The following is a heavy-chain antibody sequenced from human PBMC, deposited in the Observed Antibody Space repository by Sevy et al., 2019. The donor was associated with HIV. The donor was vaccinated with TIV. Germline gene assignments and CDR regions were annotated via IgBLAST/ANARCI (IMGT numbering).Heavy chain of an antibody. D-gene: IGHD2-2*01. Sequence: GSLRLSCAASGFTFSSYWMSWVRQAPGKGLEWVANIKQDGSEKYYVDSVKGRFTISRDNAKNSLYLQMNSLRAEDTAVYYRARDPGVVPAALPYYYYGMDVWGQGTTVTVSS. CDR2: IKQDGSEK. V-gene: IGHV3-7*01. J-gene: IGHJ6*02. CDR3: ARDPGVVPAALPYYYYGMDV. CDR1: GFTFSSYW.